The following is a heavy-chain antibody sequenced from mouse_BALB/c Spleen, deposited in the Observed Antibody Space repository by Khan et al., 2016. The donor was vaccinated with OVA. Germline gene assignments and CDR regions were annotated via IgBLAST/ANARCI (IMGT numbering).Heavy chain of an antibody. CDR2: ITPANGNT. Sequence: EVQLQQSGAELVKPGASVKLSCTASGFNIKDTYIHWVKRRPEQGLEWIGRITPANGNTEYDPKFQGKATMRADTSSNTAYLQLSSLTSGDTAVYYCVRPASDPRNFDVWGAGTTVTVSS. CDR1: GFNIKDTY. V-gene: IGHV14-3*02. CDR3: VRPASDPRNFDV. J-gene: IGHJ1*01.